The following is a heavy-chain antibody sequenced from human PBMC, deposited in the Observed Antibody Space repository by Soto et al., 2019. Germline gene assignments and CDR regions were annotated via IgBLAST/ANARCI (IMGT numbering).Heavy chain of an antibody. CDR2: ISGSGGST. J-gene: IGHJ6*02. Sequence: GSLRLSCAASGFTLSRYAISWVRQAPGKGLGWVSAISGSGGSTYYADSVKGRFTISRDNSKNTLHLQMNSLRAEDTAVYYCARPAPYGGNPRYYYGMDVWGQGTTVTVSS. D-gene: IGHD2-15*01. CDR3: ARPAPYGGNPRYYYGMDV. V-gene: IGHV3-23*01. CDR1: GFTLSRYA.